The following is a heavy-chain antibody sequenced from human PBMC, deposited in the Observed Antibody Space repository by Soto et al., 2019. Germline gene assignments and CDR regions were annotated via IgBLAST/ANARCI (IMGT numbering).Heavy chain of an antibody. CDR2: ISSSSSTI. Sequence: PGGSLRLSCAASGFTFSSYSMNWVRQAPGKGLEWVSYISSSSSTIYYADSVKGRFTISRDNAKNSLYLQMNSLRAEDTAVYYCARINGIAVAGTPYWGQGTLVTVSS. J-gene: IGHJ4*02. CDR1: GFTFSSYS. V-gene: IGHV3-48*01. CDR3: ARINGIAVAGTPY. D-gene: IGHD6-19*01.